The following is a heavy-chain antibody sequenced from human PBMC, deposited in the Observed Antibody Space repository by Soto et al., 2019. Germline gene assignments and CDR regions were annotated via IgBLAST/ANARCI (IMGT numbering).Heavy chain of an antibody. D-gene: IGHD2-15*01. J-gene: IGHJ5*02. V-gene: IGHV1-8*01. CDR3: ARVAVAAGPRWYNWFDP. Sequence: QEQLVQSGAEVKKPGASVKVSCKTSGYTFTDYDINWVRQATGQGLDWIGWMNPNSGETGYAQKFQGRVTMTRSASLSTAYLEMSSLRSEDTAVYYCARVAVAAGPRWYNWFDPWGQGTLVTVSS. CDR1: GYTFTDYD. CDR2: MNPNSGET.